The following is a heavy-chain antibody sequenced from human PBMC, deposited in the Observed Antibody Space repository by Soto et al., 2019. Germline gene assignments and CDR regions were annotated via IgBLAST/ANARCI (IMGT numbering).Heavy chain of an antibody. V-gene: IGHV1-18*01. Sequence: VQLVQSGAEVKKPGASVKVSCKASGYTFSNYGVTWVRQAPGQGLEWMGWISAYDGYTNCTQKFQGRVTFTTDTSTSTAYMELRSLRSDDTAMYYCARDAQFQLLHDAFGIWGQGTMVTVSS. CDR1: GYTFSNYG. CDR3: ARDAQFQLLHDAFGI. J-gene: IGHJ3*02. CDR2: ISAYDGYT. D-gene: IGHD2-15*01.